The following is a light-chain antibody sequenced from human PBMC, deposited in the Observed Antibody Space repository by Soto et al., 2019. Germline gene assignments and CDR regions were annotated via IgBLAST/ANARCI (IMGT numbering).Light chain of an antibody. CDR3: QQYNNWPPGT. J-gene: IGKJ2*01. Sequence: EMVMTQSPATLSLSPGERATLSCSASQSVSSNLAWYQQKPGQAPRLLIYDASTRATGIPARFSGSGSGTEFTLTISSLQSEDFAVYYCQQYNNWPPGTFGQGTKLEIK. CDR1: QSVSSN. CDR2: DAS. V-gene: IGKV3-15*01.